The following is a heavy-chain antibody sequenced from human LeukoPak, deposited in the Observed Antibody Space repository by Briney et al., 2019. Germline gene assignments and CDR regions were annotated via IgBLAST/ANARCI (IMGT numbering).Heavy chain of an antibody. D-gene: IGHD3-10*01. V-gene: IGHV5-51*01. J-gene: IGHJ4*02. CDR2: IYPGDSDT. CDR3: ARYSMARGFDY. CDR1: GYMFTSYW. Sequence: GESLKISCEGSGYMFTSYWIGWVRQMSGKGLEWMGIIYPGDSDTRSGPSLQGQVTISADKSTSTAYLQWNSLKASDTAMYYCARYSMARGFDYWGQGTLVTVSS.